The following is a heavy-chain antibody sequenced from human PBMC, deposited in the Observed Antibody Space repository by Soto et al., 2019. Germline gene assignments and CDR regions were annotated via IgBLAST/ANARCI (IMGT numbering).Heavy chain of an antibody. CDR2: IIPILGIA. V-gene: IGHV1-69*04. Sequence: GASVKVSCKASGGTFSSYTISWVRQAPGQGLEWMGRIIPILGIANYAQKFQGRVTITADKSTSTAYMELSSLRSEDTAVYYCAIEYIVAPSKEYFQLWGQATLVTVSS. D-gene: IGHD2-15*01. CDR3: AIEYIVAPSKEYFQL. J-gene: IGHJ1*01. CDR1: GGTFSSYT.